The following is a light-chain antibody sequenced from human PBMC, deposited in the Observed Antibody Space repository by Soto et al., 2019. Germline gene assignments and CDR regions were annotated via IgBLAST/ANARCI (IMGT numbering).Light chain of an antibody. CDR1: QSILYSSNNKNY. J-gene: IGKJ2*01. Sequence: DIVMTQSPDSLAVSLGERATINCKSSQSILYSSNNKNYLAWYQQKPGQPPKLRIYWASTRESRVPDRLSGSGSGTDFTLTISSLQGEDVAVYCCQHYYSSPYTFGQGTKLEIK. CDR3: QHYYSSPYT. V-gene: IGKV4-1*01. CDR2: WAS.